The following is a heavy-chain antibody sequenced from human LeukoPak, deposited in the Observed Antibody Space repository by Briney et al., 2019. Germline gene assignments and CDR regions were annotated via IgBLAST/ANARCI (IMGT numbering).Heavy chain of an antibody. Sequence: SETLSLTCTVSGGSISSTTYYWSWIRQPAGKGLEWIGRIHVSGSTNYNPSLKSRITISVDTSKNQFFLKLSSETAADTAVYYCARDFDSPLAFDIWGQGTMVTVSS. CDR3: ARDFDSPLAFDI. J-gene: IGHJ3*02. CDR2: IHVSGST. V-gene: IGHV4-61*02. D-gene: IGHD3-9*01. CDR1: GGSISSTTYY.